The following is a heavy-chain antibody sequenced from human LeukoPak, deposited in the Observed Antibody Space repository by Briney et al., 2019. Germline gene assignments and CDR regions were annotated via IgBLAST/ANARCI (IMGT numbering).Heavy chain of an antibody. CDR3: ATVPPSSGWYYFDY. CDR1: GYTLNELS. CDR2: FDPEDGET. Sequence: ASVKVSCKVSGYTLNELSMHWVRQAPGKGLEWVGGFDPEDGETIYAQKFQGRVTMTEDTSTDTAYMELSSLRSEATAVYYCATVPPSSGWYYFDYWGQGTLVTVSS. V-gene: IGHV1-24*01. J-gene: IGHJ4*02. D-gene: IGHD6-19*01.